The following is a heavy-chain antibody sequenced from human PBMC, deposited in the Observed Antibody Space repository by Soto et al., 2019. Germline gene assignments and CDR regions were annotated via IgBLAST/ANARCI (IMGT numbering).Heavy chain of an antibody. J-gene: IGHJ6*02. CDR2: IYYSGST. CDR1: GGSISSYY. V-gene: IGHV4-59*01. D-gene: IGHD6-13*01. CDR3: ARDLASAGQKYSYYYGMDV. Sequence: SETLSLTCTVSGGSISSYYWSWIRQPPGKGLEWIGYIYYSGSTNYNPSLKSRVTISVDTSKNQFSLKLSSVTAADTAVYYCARDLASAGQKYSYYYGMDVWGQGTTVTGSS.